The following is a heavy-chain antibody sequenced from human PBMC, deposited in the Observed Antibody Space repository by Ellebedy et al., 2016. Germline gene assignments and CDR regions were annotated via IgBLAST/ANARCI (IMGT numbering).Heavy chain of an antibody. CDR2: TYYRSKWYK. CDR3: TRGGGSSNF. V-gene: IGHV6-1*01. D-gene: IGHD2-15*01. Sequence: SCAISGDSVSSNTAGWNWIRQSPSRGLEWLGRTYYRSKWYKDYAVSVKGRITIDPDTSKNQFSLQLNSVTPEDTAVYYCTRGGGSSNFWGQGTMVTVSS. CDR1: GDSVSSNTAG. J-gene: IGHJ3*01.